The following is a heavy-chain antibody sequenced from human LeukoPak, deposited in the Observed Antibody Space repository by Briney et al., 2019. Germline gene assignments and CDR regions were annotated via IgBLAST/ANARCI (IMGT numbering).Heavy chain of an antibody. V-gene: IGHV4-39*07. D-gene: IGHD3-10*01. CDR3: ARGIPLGGSGSRRAFDP. J-gene: IGHJ5*02. CDR1: GGSISSSSYY. CDR2: IYYSGST. Sequence: PSETLSLTCTVSGGSISSSSYYWGWIRQPPGKGLEWIGSIYYSGSTYYNPSLKSRVTISVDTSKNQFSLKLSSVTAADTAVYYCARGIPLGGSGSRRAFDPWGQGTLVTVSS.